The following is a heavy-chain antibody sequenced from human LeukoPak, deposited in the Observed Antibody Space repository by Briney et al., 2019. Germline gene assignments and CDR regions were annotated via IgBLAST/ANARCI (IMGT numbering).Heavy chain of an antibody. Sequence: SVKVSCKASGGTFSSYAISWVRQAPGQGLEWMGGIIPIFGTANYAQKIQGRVTITADESTSTAYMELSSLRSEDTAVYYCARSLVDYGSGSYRSFDYWGQGTLVTVSS. CDR3: ARSLVDYGSGSYRSFDY. V-gene: IGHV1-69*01. CDR1: GGTFSSYA. J-gene: IGHJ4*02. D-gene: IGHD3-10*01. CDR2: IIPIFGTA.